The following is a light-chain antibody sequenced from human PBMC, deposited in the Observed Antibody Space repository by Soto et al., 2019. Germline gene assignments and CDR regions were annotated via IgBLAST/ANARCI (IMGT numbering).Light chain of an antibody. J-gene: IGLJ1*01. CDR3: QSYDSTLSGLYV. V-gene: IGLV1-40*01. CDR1: SANIGAGYD. Sequence: QSVLTRPPSMSGAPGQRVTISCTGTSANIGAGYDVHWYQQLPGMAPKLLIYGNNKRPSGVPDRFSGSKSGTSASLAITGLQAEDEADYYCQSYDSTLSGLYVLGTGTKLTVL. CDR2: GNN.